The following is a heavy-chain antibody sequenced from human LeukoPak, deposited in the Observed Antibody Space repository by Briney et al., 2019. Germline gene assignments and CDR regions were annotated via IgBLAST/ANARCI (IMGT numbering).Heavy chain of an antibody. V-gene: IGHV1-2*02. J-gene: IGHJ4*02. CDR1: GYTFTGYY. D-gene: IGHD3-10*01. Sequence: ASVKVSCKASGYTFTGYYMHWVRQAPGQGLEWMGWINPNSGGTNYAQKFQGRVTMTRDTSISTAYMELSRLRSDDTAVYYCASEYYGSGSYFNYWGQGTLVTVSS. CDR3: ASEYYGSGSYFNY. CDR2: INPNSGGT.